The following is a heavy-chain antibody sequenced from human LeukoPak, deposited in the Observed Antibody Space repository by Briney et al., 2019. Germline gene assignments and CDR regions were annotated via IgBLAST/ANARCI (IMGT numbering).Heavy chain of an antibody. Sequence: ASVKVSCKASGYSFTTYAMHWVRQAPGQRLEWMGRINAANGNTKYSQKFQGRVTITRDTSASTAYMELSSLRSEDTAVYYCARRWSRFDYWGQGTLVTVSS. J-gene: IGHJ4*02. D-gene: IGHD5-24*01. CDR3: ARRWSRFDY. CDR1: GYSFTTYA. CDR2: INAANGNT. V-gene: IGHV1-3*01.